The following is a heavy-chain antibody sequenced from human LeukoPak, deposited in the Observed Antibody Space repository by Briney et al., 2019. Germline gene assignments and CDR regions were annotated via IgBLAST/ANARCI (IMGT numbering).Heavy chain of an antibody. CDR1: GGSISSSSYY. CDR3: AGHYDRDYDTSPYYFDY. Sequence: SETLSLTCTVSGGSISSSSYYWGWIRQPPGKGLEWIGSIYYSGSTYYNPSLKSRVTISVDTSKNQFSLKLSSVTAADTAVYYCAGHYDRDYDTSPYYFDYWGQGTLVTVSS. D-gene: IGHD3-16*01. CDR2: IYYSGST. J-gene: IGHJ4*02. V-gene: IGHV4-39*01.